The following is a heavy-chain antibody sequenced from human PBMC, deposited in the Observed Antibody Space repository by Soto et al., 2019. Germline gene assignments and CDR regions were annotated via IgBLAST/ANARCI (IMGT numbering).Heavy chain of an antibody. Sequence: ASVKVSCKASGYTFTSYYMHWVRQAPGQGLEWMGIINPSGGSTSYAQKFQGRVTITRDTSTSTVYMELSSPRSEDTAVYYCARALNGGNPGTAFFDYWGQGTLVTVSS. CDR2: INPSGGST. D-gene: IGHD2-15*01. CDR1: GYTFTSYY. CDR3: ARALNGGNPGTAFFDY. J-gene: IGHJ4*02. V-gene: IGHV1-46*01.